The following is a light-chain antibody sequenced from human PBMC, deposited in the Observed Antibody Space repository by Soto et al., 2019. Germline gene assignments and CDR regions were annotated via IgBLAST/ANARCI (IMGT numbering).Light chain of an antibody. V-gene: IGKV3-15*01. Sequence: EIVMTQSPATLSVSPGERATLSCRASQSVSSNLAWYQQKPGQAPRLLIYGASTRATDIPARFSGSGSGTEFTLTISSLQSEDFAVYYCQQYNNWPRTVGQGTKLEIK. CDR2: GAS. CDR3: QQYNNWPRT. CDR1: QSVSSN. J-gene: IGKJ2*01.